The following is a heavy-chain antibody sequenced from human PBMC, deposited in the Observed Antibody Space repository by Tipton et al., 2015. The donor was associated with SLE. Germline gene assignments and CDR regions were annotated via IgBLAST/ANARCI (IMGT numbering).Heavy chain of an antibody. Sequence: SLRLSCAASGFSFGDYAMHWIRQASGKGLEWVSAISWNSVSMAYADSVKGRFTISRENAKNALSLQLDSLRAEDTAIYYCAKQAGKVQGVHGALDMWGQGTMVTVSS. D-gene: IGHD3-10*01. CDR2: ISWNSVSM. J-gene: IGHJ3*02. CDR3: AKQAGKVQGVHGALDM. CDR1: GFSFGDYA. V-gene: IGHV3-9*01.